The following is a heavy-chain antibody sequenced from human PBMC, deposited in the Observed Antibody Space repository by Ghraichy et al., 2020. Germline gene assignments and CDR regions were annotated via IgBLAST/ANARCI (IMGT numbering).Heavy chain of an antibody. CDR2: ISSSTRYI. CDR1: GLMFSPNT. Sequence: GESLNISCVASGLMFSPNTMNWVRQAPGKGLEWVSSISSSTRYIYYADSVKGRFTISRDNAQNSLYLQMNSLRAEDTAVYYCSRGGGAGTPVLYHMDVWGLGTTVTVSS. CDR3: SRGGGAGTPVLYHMDV. J-gene: IGHJ6*02. D-gene: IGHD6-19*01. V-gene: IGHV3-21*01.